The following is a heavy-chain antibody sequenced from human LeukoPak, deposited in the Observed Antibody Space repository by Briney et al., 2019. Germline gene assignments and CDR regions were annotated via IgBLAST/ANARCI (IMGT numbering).Heavy chain of an antibody. CDR1: SGSISSYY. D-gene: IGHD3-10*01. Sequence: SETLSLTCTVSSGSISSYYWGWIRQPPGKGLEWIGSIYYSGSTYYNPSLKSRVTISVDTSKNRFSLKLSSVTAADTAVYYCARDDGSGPPDSWGQGTLVTVSS. CDR2: IYYSGST. J-gene: IGHJ4*02. V-gene: IGHV4-39*07. CDR3: ARDDGSGPPDS.